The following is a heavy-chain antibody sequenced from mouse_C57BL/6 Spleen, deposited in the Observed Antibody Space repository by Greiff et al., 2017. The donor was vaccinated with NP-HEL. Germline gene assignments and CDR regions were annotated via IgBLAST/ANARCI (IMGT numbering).Heavy chain of an antibody. J-gene: IGHJ4*01. CDR1: GFTFSDYG. D-gene: IGHD1-1*01. V-gene: IGHV5-17*01. CDR3: ARDYYGSKVDY. Sequence: EVKLVESGGGLVKPGGSLKLSCAASGFTFSDYGMHWVRQAPEKGLEWVAYISSGSSTIYYADTVKGRFTISRDNAKNTLFLQMTSLRSEDTAMYYCARDYYGSKVDYWGQGTSVTVSS. CDR2: ISSGSSTI.